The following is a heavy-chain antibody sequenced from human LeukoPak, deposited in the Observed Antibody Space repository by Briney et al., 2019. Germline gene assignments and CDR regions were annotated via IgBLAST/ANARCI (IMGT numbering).Heavy chain of an antibody. J-gene: IGHJ4*02. CDR2: IIPLLGVR. V-gene: IGHV1-69*04. CDR3: AIIAVGGVDPFDS. D-gene: IGHD6-19*01. CDR1: GGTFSDHA. Sequence: SVKVSCKASGGTFSDHAVSWVRQAPGQGLEWMGRIIPLLGVRSYAQKFQDRVTVSADKSTSTAYMELSSLRSEDSALYYCAIIAVGGVDPFDSWGQGTLVTVSS.